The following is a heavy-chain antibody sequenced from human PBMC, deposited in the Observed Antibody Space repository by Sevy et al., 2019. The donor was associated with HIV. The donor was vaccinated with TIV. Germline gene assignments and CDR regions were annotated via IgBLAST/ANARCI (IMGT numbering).Heavy chain of an antibody. CDR1: GYTFTSHG. J-gene: IGHJ6*02. CDR3: ARDLGIVVVPAAPYYYYYGMDV. D-gene: IGHD2-2*01. Sequence: ASVKVSCKASGYTFTSHGISWVRQAPGQGLEWMGWISAYNGNTNYAQKLQGRVTMTTDTSTSTAYMELRSLRSDDTAVYYCARDLGIVVVPAAPYYYYYGMDVWGQGTTVTVSS. V-gene: IGHV1-18*01. CDR2: ISAYNGNT.